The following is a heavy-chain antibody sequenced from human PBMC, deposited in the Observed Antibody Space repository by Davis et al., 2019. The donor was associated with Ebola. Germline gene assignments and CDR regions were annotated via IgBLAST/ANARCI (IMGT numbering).Heavy chain of an antibody. CDR2: IIPILGIA. CDR1: GGTFSSYT. Sequence: AASVKVSCKASGGTFSSYTTSWVRHAPGQGLEWMGRIIPILGIANYAQKFQGRVTITADKSTSTAYMELSSLRSEDTAVYYFARDKGPPDSAGDSHWYFDLWGRGTLITVSS. CDR3: ARDKGPPDSAGDSHWYFDL. V-gene: IGHV1-69*04. J-gene: IGHJ2*01. D-gene: IGHD2-21*01.